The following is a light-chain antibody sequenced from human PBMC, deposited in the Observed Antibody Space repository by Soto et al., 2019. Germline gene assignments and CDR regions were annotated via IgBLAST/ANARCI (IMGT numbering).Light chain of an antibody. CDR1: QSVSSSY. V-gene: IGKV3-20*01. CDR2: GAS. J-gene: IGKJ3*01. CDR3: QQYGSSPPIT. Sequence: EIVLTQSPGTLSLSPGERATLSCRASQSVSSSYLACYQQKPGQAPRLLIYGASSRATGIPHRFSGSGSGTDFTLTISRLEPEDFAVYYCQQYGSSPPITFGPGTKVDIK.